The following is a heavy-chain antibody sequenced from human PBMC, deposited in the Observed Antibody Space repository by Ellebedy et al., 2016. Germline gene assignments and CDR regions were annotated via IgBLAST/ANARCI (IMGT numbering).Heavy chain of an antibody. Sequence: GESLKISCKGSGYSFTNSWISWVRQMPGKGLEWMGRINPSDSYTNYSPSFQGHVTISADKSITTAYLQWSSLQASDTAMYYCARHPDRASYRAFDIWGQGTMVTVSS. CDR1: GYSFTNSW. CDR3: ARHPDRASYRAFDI. D-gene: IGHD1-14*01. J-gene: IGHJ3*02. CDR2: INPSDSYT. V-gene: IGHV5-10-1*01.